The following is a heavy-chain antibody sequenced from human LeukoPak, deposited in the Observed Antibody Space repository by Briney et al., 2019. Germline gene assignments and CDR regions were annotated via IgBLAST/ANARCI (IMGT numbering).Heavy chain of an antibody. D-gene: IGHD6-13*01. V-gene: IGHV4-39*07. Sequence: SETLSLTCTASSGSISSTSYYWGWIRQPPGKGLEWIGEINHSGSTNYNPSLKSRVTISIDTSKNQFSLEMSSVTAADTAVYYCARGRGARSSRWYNWFDPWGQGTLVTVSS. J-gene: IGHJ5*02. CDR1: SGSISSTSYY. CDR3: ARGRGARSSRWYNWFDP. CDR2: INHSGST.